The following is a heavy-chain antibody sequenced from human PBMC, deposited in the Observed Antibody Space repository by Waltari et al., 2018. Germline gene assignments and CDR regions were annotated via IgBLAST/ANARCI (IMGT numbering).Heavy chain of an antibody. Sequence: QVQLQQSGPGLVKPSQTLSLTCAVSGDSLFTTSVAWHWIRQSPSRGLEWLGRTYYRSQWRNEYALAVKGRITVNPDTSKNHFSLQLDSVTPDDTAVYYCARGKFTAFDIWGQGTMVTVSS. CDR1: GDSLFTTSVA. J-gene: IGHJ3*02. CDR2: TYYRSQWRN. CDR3: ARGKFTAFDI. V-gene: IGHV6-1*01.